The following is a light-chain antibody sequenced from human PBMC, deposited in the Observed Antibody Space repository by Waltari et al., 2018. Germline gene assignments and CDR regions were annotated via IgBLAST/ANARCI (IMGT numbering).Light chain of an antibody. CDR1: TGAVTSGHY. V-gene: IGLV7-46*01. J-gene: IGLJ2*01. CDR3: LLVYSGIVI. CDR2: DTS. Sequence: GTVTLTCASSTGAVTSGHYPYWFQQKSGQVPRTLIYDTSNKHSWTPARFSGSLLGGKATLTLSGAQPEDEADYYCLLVYSGIVIFGGGTKLTVL.